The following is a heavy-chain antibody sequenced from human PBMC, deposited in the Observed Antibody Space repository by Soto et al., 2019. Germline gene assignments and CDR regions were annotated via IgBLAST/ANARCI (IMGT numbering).Heavy chain of an antibody. V-gene: IGHV3-49*04. Sequence: GSLRLSCTASGFTFGDYAMSWVRQAPGKGLEWVGFIRSKAYGGTTEYAASVKGRFTISRDDSKSIAYLQMNSLKTEDTAVYYCTRVSYYYGSGSYFRYYYGMDVWGQGTTVTVSS. D-gene: IGHD3-10*01. CDR1: GFTFGDYA. J-gene: IGHJ6*02. CDR2: IRSKAYGGTT. CDR3: TRVSYYYGSGSYFRYYYGMDV.